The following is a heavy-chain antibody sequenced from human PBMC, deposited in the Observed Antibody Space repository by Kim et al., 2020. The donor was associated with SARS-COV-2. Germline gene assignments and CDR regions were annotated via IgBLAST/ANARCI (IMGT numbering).Heavy chain of an antibody. Sequence: SETLSLTCAVYGGSFSDYYWTWIRQPPGKGLEWIGEINHSGSTNYNPSLKSRVTISVDTSKNQFSLKLSSVTAADTAVYYCARGITPLIAPRRREGWYFDLWGRGTLVTVSS. CDR3: ARGITPLIAPRRREGWYFDL. J-gene: IGHJ2*01. CDR1: GGSFSDYY. V-gene: IGHV4-34*01. D-gene: IGHD6-6*01. CDR2: INHSGST.